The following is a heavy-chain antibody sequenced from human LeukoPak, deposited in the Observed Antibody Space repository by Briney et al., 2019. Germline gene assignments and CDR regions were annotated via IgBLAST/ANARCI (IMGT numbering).Heavy chain of an antibody. CDR1: GFTFSNYG. V-gene: IGHV3-23*01. Sequence: TGGSLRLSCAASGFTFSNYGMSWVRQAPGKGLEWVSTIGGSTYYADSVKGRFTISRDNSKNTLYLQMNSLRAEDTAVYYCAKVRASGSHYYYMDVWGKGTTVTISS. J-gene: IGHJ6*03. CDR2: IGGST. D-gene: IGHD3-10*01. CDR3: AKVRASGSHYYYMDV.